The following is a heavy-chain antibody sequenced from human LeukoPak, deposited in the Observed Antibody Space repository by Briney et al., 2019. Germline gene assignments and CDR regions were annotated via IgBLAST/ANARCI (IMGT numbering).Heavy chain of an antibody. CDR1: GGSIRSYY. D-gene: IGHD2-15*01. V-gene: IGHV4-59*01. Sequence: PSETLSLTCTVSGGSIRSYYWSWIRQPPGKGLEWIGYIYYSGSTNSNPSLKSRVTISVDTSKNQFSLKVSSVTAADTAVYYCARALTPGYCSGGTCSYFDYWGQGTLVTVSS. J-gene: IGHJ4*02. CDR3: ARALTPGYCSGGTCSYFDY. CDR2: IYYSGST.